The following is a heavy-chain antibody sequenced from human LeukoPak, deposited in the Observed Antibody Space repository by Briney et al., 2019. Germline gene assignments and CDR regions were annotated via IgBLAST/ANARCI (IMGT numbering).Heavy chain of an antibody. CDR1: GGSFSGYY. J-gene: IGHJ4*02. CDR3: ARCIAAAAPFDY. Sequence: SEPLSLPCAVYGGSFSGYYWSWLRQPPGRGLEWIGYIYYSGSTNYNPSLKSRVTISVDTSKNQFSLKLSSVAAADTAVYCCARCIAAAAPFDYWGQGTLVTVSS. CDR2: IYYSGST. V-gene: IGHV4-59*01. D-gene: IGHD6-13*01.